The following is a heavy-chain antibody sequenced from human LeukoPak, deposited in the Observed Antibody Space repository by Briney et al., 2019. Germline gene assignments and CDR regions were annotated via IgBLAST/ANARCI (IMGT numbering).Heavy chain of an antibody. CDR2: TNHSGST. CDR3: ARPRSRATYGCSPFDD. CDR1: GGSFCGYY. V-gene: IGHV4-34*01. Sequence: SETLSLTCAVYGGSFCGYYCIWIRQPPGKAREWIGETNHSGSTNYHTSLKSRVTISVDTSKNLFSLQMSSVTAADTAVYYCARPRSRATYGCSPFDDWGQGTLVTASS. D-gene: IGHD4-23*01. J-gene: IGHJ4*02.